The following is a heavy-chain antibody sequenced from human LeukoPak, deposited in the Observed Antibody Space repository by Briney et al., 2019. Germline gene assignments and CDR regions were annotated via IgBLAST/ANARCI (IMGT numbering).Heavy chain of an antibody. V-gene: IGHV4-34*01. CDR1: GGSFSGYY. CDR3: ARLEMVVTAITRFDY. J-gene: IGHJ4*02. D-gene: IGHD2-21*02. CDR2: INHSGST. Sequence: PSETLSLTCAVYGGSFSGYYWSWIRQPPGKGLEWIGEINHSGSTNYNPSLKSRVTISVNTSKNQFSLKLSSVTAADTAVYYCARLEMVVTAITRFDYWGQGTLATVSS.